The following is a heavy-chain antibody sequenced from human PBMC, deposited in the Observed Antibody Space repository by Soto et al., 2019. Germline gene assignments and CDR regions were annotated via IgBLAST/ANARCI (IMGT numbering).Heavy chain of an antibody. Sequence: EVWVVESGGGLVQPGGSLRLSCVGSGFTFSRYWMSWVRQAPGKGLEWVANIHQDGSDKFYVDSVKGRFTISRDNAKSSMYLQMNSLRAEDTAVYYCASAVELDAFDAFDVWGQGTMVTVSS. J-gene: IGHJ3*01. D-gene: IGHD1-7*01. CDR3: ASAVELDAFDAFDV. V-gene: IGHV3-7*01. CDR2: IHQDGSDK. CDR1: GFTFSRYW.